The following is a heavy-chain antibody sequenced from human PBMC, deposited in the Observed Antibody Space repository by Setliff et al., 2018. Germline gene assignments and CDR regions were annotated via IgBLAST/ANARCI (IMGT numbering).Heavy chain of an antibody. CDR2: INPSGGLT. Sequence: GASVKVSCKTSGYTFTNFGINWVRQAPGQGLEWVGIINPSGGLTRYAQKFQGRVTMTRDTSTSTVYMEVSSLRSEDTAVYYCARDRYYNSWSGTSITAPHDAFDIWGQGTMVTVSS. J-gene: IGHJ3*02. CDR3: ARDRYYNSWSGTSITAPHDAFDI. CDR1: GYTFTNFG. V-gene: IGHV1-46*03. D-gene: IGHD3-3*01.